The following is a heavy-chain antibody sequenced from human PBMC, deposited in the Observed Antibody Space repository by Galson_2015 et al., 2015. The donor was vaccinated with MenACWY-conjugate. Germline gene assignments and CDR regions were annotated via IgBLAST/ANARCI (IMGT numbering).Heavy chain of an antibody. CDR3: TALGVRGKKEFYYYYGMDV. D-gene: IGHD3-10*01. CDR1: GFTFSNAW. Sequence: SLRLSCAASGFTFSNAWMSWVRQAPGKGLEWVGRIKSKTDGGTTDYAAPVKGRFTISRDDSKNTLYLQMNSLKTEDTAVYYCTALGVRGKKEFYYYYGMDVWGQGTTVTVSS. CDR2: IKSKTDGGTT. J-gene: IGHJ6*02. V-gene: IGHV3-15*01.